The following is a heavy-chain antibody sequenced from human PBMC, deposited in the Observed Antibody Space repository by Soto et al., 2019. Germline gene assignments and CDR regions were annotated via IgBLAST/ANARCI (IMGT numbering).Heavy chain of an antibody. CDR3: AADTAFDCSSTSCYYYYYYYMDV. Sequence: SVKVSCKASGGTFSSYAISWVRQAPGQGLEWMGGIIPIFGTANYAQKFQGRVTITADESTSTAYMELSSLRSEDTAVYYCAADTAFDCSSTSCYYYYYYYMDVWGKGTTVTVSS. CDR1: GGTFSSYA. V-gene: IGHV1-69*13. CDR2: IIPIFGTA. D-gene: IGHD2-2*01. J-gene: IGHJ6*03.